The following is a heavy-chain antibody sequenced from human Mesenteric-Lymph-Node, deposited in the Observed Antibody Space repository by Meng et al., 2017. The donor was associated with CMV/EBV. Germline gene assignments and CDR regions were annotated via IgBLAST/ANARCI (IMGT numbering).Heavy chain of an antibody. J-gene: IGHJ6*02. CDR1: GGTFSSYT. CDR3: ARASVGATVDYYYYGMDV. Sequence: SVKVSCKASGGTFSSYTISWVRQAPGQGLEWMGRIIPILGIANYAQKFQGRVTITADKSTSTAYMELSSLRSEDTAVYYCARASVGATVDYYYYGMDVWGQGTTVTVSS. D-gene: IGHD1-26*01. CDR2: IIPILGIA. V-gene: IGHV1-69*02.